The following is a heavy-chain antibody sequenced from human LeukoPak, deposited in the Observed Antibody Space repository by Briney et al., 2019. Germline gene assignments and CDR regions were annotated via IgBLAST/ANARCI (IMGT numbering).Heavy chain of an antibody. D-gene: IGHD2-21*01. J-gene: IGHJ6*03. CDR3: ARGAFVVREDYYYYYMDV. CDR2: IYYSGST. CDR1: GGSISSYY. V-gene: IGHV4-59*01. Sequence: SETLSLTCTVSGGSISSYYWSWIRQPPGKGLEWIGYIYYSGSTNYNPSLKSRVTISVDTSKNQFSLKLSSVTAADTAVYYCARGAFVVREDYYYYYMDVWGKGTTVTISS.